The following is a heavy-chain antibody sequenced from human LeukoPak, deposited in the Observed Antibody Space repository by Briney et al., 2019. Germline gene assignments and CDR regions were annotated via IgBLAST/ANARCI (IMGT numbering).Heavy chain of an antibody. J-gene: IGHJ5*02. D-gene: IGHD3-10*01. CDR3: AREQGMVRGSWFDP. CDR1: GYTFATYY. Sequence: ASVKVSCKAAGYTFATYYIHWVRQAPGHGLEWMGVINPNGGATNYALKFYGRVTMTRDMSTTTVYMDLSSLRSEDTAVYYCAREQGMVRGSWFDPWGQGTLVTVSS. CDR2: INPNGGAT. V-gene: IGHV1-46*01.